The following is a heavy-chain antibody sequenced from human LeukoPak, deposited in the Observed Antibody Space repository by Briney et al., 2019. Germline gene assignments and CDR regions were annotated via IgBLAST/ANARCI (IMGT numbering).Heavy chain of an antibody. CDR3: AGPGYGSNWPFDY. V-gene: IGHV4-39*01. CDR1: GGSISSSSYY. J-gene: IGHJ4*02. CDR2: IYYSGSA. D-gene: IGHD6-13*01. Sequence: PSETLSLTCPVSGGSISSSSYYWGWIRQPPGKGLEWIGSIYYSGSAYYNPSLKSRVTISVDTSKNQFSLKLNSVTAADTAVYYCAGPGYGSNWPFDYWGQGSLVTVSS.